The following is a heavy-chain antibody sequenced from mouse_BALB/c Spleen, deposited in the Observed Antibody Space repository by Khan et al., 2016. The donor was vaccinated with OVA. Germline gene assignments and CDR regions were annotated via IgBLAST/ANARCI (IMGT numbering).Heavy chain of an antibody. CDR2: INPTSGYT. CDR3: TRDRIDY. CDR1: GYTFTTYW. Sequence: QVQLKQSGAELAKPGASVKMSCKASGYTFTTYWMHWVKQRPGQGLEWIGYINPTSGYTDYNEKFKDRATLSADKSSSTAYMQLSSLTSEDSAVYYGTRDRIDYWVQGTTLTVSS. V-gene: IGHV1-7*01. J-gene: IGHJ2*01.